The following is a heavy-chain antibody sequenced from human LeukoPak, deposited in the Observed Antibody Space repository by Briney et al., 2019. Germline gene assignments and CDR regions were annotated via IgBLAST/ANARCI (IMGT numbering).Heavy chain of an antibody. CDR2: ISGSGGST. CDR3: ARETSSGYYSSTIDY. V-gene: IGHV3-23*01. J-gene: IGHJ4*02. CDR1: GFTFSSYA. Sequence: GGSLRLSCAASGFTFSSYAMSWVRQAPGKGLEWVSAISGSGGSTYYADSVKGRFTISRDNSKNTLYLQMNSLRAEDTAVYYCARETSSGYYSSTIDYWGQGTLVTVSS. D-gene: IGHD3-22*01.